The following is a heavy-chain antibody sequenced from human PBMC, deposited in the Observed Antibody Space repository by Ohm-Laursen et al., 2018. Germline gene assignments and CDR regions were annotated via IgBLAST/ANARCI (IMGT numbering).Heavy chain of an antibody. Sequence: GTLSLTCVVYGGSFSGYYWSWIRQPPGKGLEWIGEINHSGSTNYNLSLKSRVTISVDTSKNQFSLKLSSVTAADTAVYYCARDGGSSWYNWFDPWGQGTLVTVSS. V-gene: IGHV4-34*01. J-gene: IGHJ5*02. D-gene: IGHD6-13*01. CDR2: INHSGST. CDR1: GGSFSGYY. CDR3: ARDGGSSWYNWFDP.